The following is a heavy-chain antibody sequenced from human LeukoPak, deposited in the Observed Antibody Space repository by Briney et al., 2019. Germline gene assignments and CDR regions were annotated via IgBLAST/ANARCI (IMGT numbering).Heavy chain of an antibody. V-gene: IGHV4-59*01. CDR3: ARDSLVRGVSYGMDV. CDR2: IYYSGST. CDR1: GGSISSYY. J-gene: IGHJ6*04. Sequence: SETLSLTCTVSGGSISSYYWSWIRQPPGKGLEWIGYIYYSGSTNYNPSLKSRVTISVDTSKNQFSLKLSSVTAADTDVYYCARDSLVRGVSYGMDVWGKGTTVTVSS. D-gene: IGHD3-10*01.